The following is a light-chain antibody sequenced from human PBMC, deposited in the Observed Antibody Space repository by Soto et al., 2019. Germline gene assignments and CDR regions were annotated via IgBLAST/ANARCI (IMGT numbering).Light chain of an antibody. V-gene: IGKV3-15*01. CDR1: QSVSSN. J-gene: IGKJ3*01. CDR3: QQYNHWPFT. Sequence: EIVMTQSPATLSVSPGERATLSCRASQSVSSNLAWYQQKPGQAPRLLIYGASTRATGIPARFSGSGSGTEFTLTISSLQSEDFEVYYCQQYNHWPFTFGPGTKVDIK. CDR2: GAS.